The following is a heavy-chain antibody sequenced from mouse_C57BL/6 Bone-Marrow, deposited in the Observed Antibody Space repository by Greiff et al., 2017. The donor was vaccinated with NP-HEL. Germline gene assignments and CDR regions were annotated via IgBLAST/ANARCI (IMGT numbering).Heavy chain of an antibody. CDR1: GFSFNTYA. CDR3: VRFCDSYWYFDV. J-gene: IGHJ1*03. V-gene: IGHV10-1*01. CDR2: IRSKSNNYAT. D-gene: IGHD2-4*01. Sequence: EVQLVESGGGLVQPKGSLKLSCAASGFSFNTYAMNWVRQAPGKGLEWVARIRSKSNNYATYYADSVKDRFTISRDDSESMLYLQMNNLKTEDTAMYYCVRFCDSYWYFDVWGTGTTVTVSS.